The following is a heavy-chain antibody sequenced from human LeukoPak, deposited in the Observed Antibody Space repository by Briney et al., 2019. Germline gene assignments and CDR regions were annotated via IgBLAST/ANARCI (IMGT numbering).Heavy chain of an antibody. V-gene: IGHV3-30*01. CDR2: ISYDGSNK. D-gene: IGHD1-7*01. CDR3: ARGSRGGYPARGELLFDY. Sequence: GRSLRLSCAASGFTFSSYAMHWVRQAPGKGLEWVAVISYDGSNKYYADSVKGRFTISRDNSKNTLYLQMNSLRAEDTVVYYCARGSRGGYPARGELLFDYWGQGTLVTVSS. J-gene: IGHJ4*02. CDR1: GFTFSSYA.